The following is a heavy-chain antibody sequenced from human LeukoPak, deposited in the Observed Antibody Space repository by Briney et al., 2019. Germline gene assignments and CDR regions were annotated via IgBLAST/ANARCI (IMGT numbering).Heavy chain of an antibody. J-gene: IGHJ6*02. D-gene: IGHD1-7*01. CDR2: IWYDGSNK. V-gene: IGHV3-33*01. CDR3: ARVQVTGTTGYYYYGMDV. Sequence: GGSLRLSCAASGFTFSSYGMHWVRQAPGKGLEWVAVIWYDGSNKYYADSVEGRFTISRDNSKNTLYLQMNSLRAEDTAVYYCARVQVTGTTGYYYYGMDVWGQGTTVTVSS. CDR1: GFTFSSYG.